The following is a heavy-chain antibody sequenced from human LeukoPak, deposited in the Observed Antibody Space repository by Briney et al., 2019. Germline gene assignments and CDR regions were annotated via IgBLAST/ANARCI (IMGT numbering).Heavy chain of an antibody. CDR3: ARGLIDIAALYGMDV. CDR2: INHSGST. D-gene: IGHD5-12*01. J-gene: IGHJ6*02. Sequence: SETLSLTCAVYGGSLSGYYWSWIRQPPGKGLEWIGEINHSGSTNFNPSLKSRVTISVDTSKNQFSLKLSSVTAADTAVYYCARGLIDIAALYGMDVWGQGTTVTVSS. CDR1: GGSLSGYY. V-gene: IGHV4-34*01.